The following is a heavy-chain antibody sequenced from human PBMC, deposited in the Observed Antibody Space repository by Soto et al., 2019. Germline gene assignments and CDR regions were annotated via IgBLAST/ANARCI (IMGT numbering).Heavy chain of an antibody. D-gene: IGHD6-13*01. Sequence: SETLSLTCTVSGGSISSSSYYWGWIRQPPGKGLEWIGSIYYSGSTYYNASLKSRFTIYVDTSKNHFSLKLSSVTAADTAVYYCARQGGSSWYFDYWGQGTLVTVSS. CDR1: GGSISSSSYY. CDR3: ARQGGSSWYFDY. CDR2: IYYSGST. J-gene: IGHJ4*02. V-gene: IGHV4-39*01.